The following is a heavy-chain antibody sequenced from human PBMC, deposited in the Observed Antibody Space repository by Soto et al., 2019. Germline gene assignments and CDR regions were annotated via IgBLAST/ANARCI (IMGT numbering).Heavy chain of an antibody. Sequence: ASVKVSCKASGYDFTAYDINRVRQASGQGLEWMGWMNPINGATGSARRFQGRVSMTRNTATGTAYLELTSLRSDDSAVYYCGRGPSPRAPAGGTPYYYAMDVWGQGTTVTVSS. V-gene: IGHV1-8*02. J-gene: IGHJ6*02. CDR3: GRGPSPRAPAGGTPYYYAMDV. CDR2: MNPINGAT. CDR1: GYDFTAYD. D-gene: IGHD6-13*01.